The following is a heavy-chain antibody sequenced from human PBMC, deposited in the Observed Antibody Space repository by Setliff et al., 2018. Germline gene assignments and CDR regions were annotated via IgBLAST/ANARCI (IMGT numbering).Heavy chain of an antibody. J-gene: IGHJ4*02. V-gene: IGHV3-23*01. CDR2: ISGYGSRT. CDR1: GFTFSSYA. D-gene: IGHD3-22*01. CDR3: ARGTFDTSGYFPYPIGY. Sequence: GSLRLSCAASGFTFSSYAMTWVRQAPGKGLEWVSGISGYGSRTYYADSVKGRSTISRDNSQNTMYLQMNSLRAADTAVYYCARGTFDTSGYFPYPIGYWGQGTLVTVSS.